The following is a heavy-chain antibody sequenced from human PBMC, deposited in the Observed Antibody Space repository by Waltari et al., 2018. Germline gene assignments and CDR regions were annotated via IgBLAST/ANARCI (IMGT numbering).Heavy chain of an antibody. CDR2: IKPDESEG. CDR3: VRYGYGDI. CDR1: GFTFGSYW. Sequence: EVQLVESGGGLVQPGGSLRLSCAASGFTFGSYWMSWVRQAPGNGLEGVDNIKPDESEGYYVDSVKGRFTISRDNAKNSLFLQMNSLRAEDTAVYYCVRYGYGDIWGRGTMVTVSS. J-gene: IGHJ3*02. V-gene: IGHV3-7*01. D-gene: IGHD5-18*01.